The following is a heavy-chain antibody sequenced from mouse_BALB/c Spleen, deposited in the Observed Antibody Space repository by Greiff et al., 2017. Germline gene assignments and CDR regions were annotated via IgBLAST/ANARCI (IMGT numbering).Heavy chain of an antibody. Sequence: EVKLMESGGGLVQPGGSLKLSCAASGFDFSRYWMSWVRQAPGKGLEWIGEINPDSSTINYTPSLKDKFIISRDNAKNTLYLQMSKVRSEDTALYYCARREYGNYYFDYWGQGTTLTVSS. CDR3: ARREYGNYYFDY. D-gene: IGHD2-10*02. CDR1: GFDFSRYW. V-gene: IGHV4-1*02. CDR2: INPDSSTI. J-gene: IGHJ2*01.